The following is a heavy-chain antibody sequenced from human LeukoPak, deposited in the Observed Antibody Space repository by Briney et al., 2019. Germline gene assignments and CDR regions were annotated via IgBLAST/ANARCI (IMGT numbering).Heavy chain of an antibody. CDR3: ARDWGDSSGYYSTHPLDY. CDR2: IIPIVGTA. Sequence: ASVKVSCKASGGTVSSYAISWVRQAPGQGLEWMGGIIPIVGTAKYAQKFQGRVTITADESTSTAYMELRSLRSEDTAVYYCARDWGDSSGYYSTHPLDYWGQGTLVTVSS. V-gene: IGHV1-69*13. D-gene: IGHD3-22*01. CDR1: GGTVSSYA. J-gene: IGHJ4*02.